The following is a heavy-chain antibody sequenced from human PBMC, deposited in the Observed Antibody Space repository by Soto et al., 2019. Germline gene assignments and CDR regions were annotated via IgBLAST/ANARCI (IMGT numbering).Heavy chain of an antibody. CDR2: ISSSGSTI. J-gene: IGHJ4*02. V-gene: IGHV3-48*03. D-gene: IGHD2-2*01. CDR3: ARDDGYCSSTSCQPPY. CDR1: GFTFSSYE. Sequence: PGGSLRLSCAASGFTFSSYEMNWVRQAPGKGLEWVSYISSSGSTIYYADSVKGRFTISRDNAKNSLYLQMNSLRAEDTAVYYCARDDGYCSSTSCQPPYWGQGTLVTVSS.